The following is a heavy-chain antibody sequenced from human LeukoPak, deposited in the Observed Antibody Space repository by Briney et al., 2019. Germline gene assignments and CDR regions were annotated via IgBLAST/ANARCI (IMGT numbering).Heavy chain of an antibody. V-gene: IGHV4-61*05. Sequence: SETLSLTCTVSGYSISSNYYWGWIRQPPGKGLEWIGYIYYSGSTNYNPSLKSRVTISVDTSKNQFSLKLSSVTAADTAVYYCARGKDEYGDPGPFDYWGQGTLVTVSS. D-gene: IGHD4-17*01. CDR1: GYSISSNYY. CDR3: ARGKDEYGDPGPFDY. J-gene: IGHJ4*02. CDR2: IYYSGST.